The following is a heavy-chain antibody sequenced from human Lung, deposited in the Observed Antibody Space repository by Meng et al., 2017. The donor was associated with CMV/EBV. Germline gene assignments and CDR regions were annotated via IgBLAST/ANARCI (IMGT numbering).Heavy chain of an antibody. V-gene: IGHV1-18*01. CDR2: ISAYNGDT. Sequence: SXXVSXKASGYTFTDYGISWVRQAPGQGLEWMGWISAYNGDTNYARNLRGRVTMTTDTSTTTAYMELRSLRSDDTAVYYCARDLQYCGSTSCYDDCFEPWGQGNXVTVAS. CDR3: ARDLQYCGSTSCYDDCFEP. J-gene: IGHJ5*02. CDR1: GYTFTDYG. D-gene: IGHD2-2*01.